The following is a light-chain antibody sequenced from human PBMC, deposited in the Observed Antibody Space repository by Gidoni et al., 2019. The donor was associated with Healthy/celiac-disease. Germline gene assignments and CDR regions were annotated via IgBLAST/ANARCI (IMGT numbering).Light chain of an antibody. CDR2: AAS. Sequence: DIQLTHSPSSLSASVGDRVTITCRASQSISSYLNWYQQKPGKAPKLLIYAASSLQSGVPSRFSGSGSGTDFTITSSSLQPEDFANYYCQQSYSTPFTFGPGTKVDIK. CDR3: QQSYSTPFT. CDR1: QSISSY. V-gene: IGKV1-39*01. J-gene: IGKJ3*01.